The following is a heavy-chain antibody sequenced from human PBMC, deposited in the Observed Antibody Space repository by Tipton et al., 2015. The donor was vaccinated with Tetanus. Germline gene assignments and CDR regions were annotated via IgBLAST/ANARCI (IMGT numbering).Heavy chain of an antibody. Sequence: QLVQSGAEMRKSGESLKISCKPSGYNFTIYWIGWVREMPGKGLEWMGVINPTDYQTSYNPSFEGQVTISADRSINTAYLQWSSLQTSDTAMYFCARRRSAILSGSYHWYFDIWGRGTLVTVSS. J-gene: IGHJ2*01. CDR2: INPTDYQT. D-gene: IGHD3-9*01. CDR1: GYNFTIYW. CDR3: ARRRSAILSGSYHWYFDI. V-gene: IGHV5-51*01.